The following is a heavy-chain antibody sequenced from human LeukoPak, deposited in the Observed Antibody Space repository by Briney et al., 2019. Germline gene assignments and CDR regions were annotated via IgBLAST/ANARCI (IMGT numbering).Heavy chain of an antibody. J-gene: IGHJ4*02. Sequence: PGGSLRLSCAASGFTFGSYAMSWVRQAPGKGLEWVSFISPSGDRTSNADSVEGRFTVSRGNPRNTLYLQMNSLRDEDTAVYYCAIMHGYYDGSGYWVQWGQGTLVTVSS. V-gene: IGHV3-23*01. CDR2: ISPSGDRT. CDR3: AIMHGYYDGSGYWVQ. CDR1: GFTFGSYA. D-gene: IGHD3-22*01.